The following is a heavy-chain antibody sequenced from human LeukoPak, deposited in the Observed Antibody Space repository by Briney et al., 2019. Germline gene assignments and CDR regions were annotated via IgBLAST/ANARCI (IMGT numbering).Heavy chain of an antibody. Sequence: PGGSLRLSCAASGFTFSSYWMSWVRQAPGKGLEWVATIRQDGSQKYYVDSVKGRFTISRDNAKNSLYLQMNSLRAEDTAVYYCAGESGSVTSEVDFDYWGQGTLVTVSS. CDR1: GFTFSSYW. CDR2: IRQDGSQK. D-gene: IGHD4-17*01. V-gene: IGHV3-7*01. J-gene: IGHJ4*02. CDR3: AGESGSVTSEVDFDY.